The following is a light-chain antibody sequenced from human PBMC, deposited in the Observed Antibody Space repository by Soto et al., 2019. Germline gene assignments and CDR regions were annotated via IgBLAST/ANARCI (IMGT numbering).Light chain of an antibody. CDR1: QSVGGKP. J-gene: IGKJ1*01. CDR3: EQYYSSPRT. Sequence: EIVLTQSPGTLSLSPGERATLSCRASQSVGGKPLTWYEQRPGQAPRVLFYGASNSATRIPDRFSGSESGTDFILTISRLEPDDFAVYYCEQYYSSPRTFGQGIKVEIK. V-gene: IGKV3-20*01. CDR2: GAS.